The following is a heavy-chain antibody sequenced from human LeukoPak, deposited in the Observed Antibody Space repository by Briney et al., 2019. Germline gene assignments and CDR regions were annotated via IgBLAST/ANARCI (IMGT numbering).Heavy chain of an antibody. CDR3: ARDYYDSSGSQYYFDY. CDR1: GDSVSSNSAA. D-gene: IGHD3-22*01. CDR2: TYYRSKWYN. J-gene: IGHJ4*02. V-gene: IGHV6-1*01. Sequence: SQTLSLTCAISGDSVSSNSAAWNWIRQSPSRGLEWLGRTYYRSKWYNDYAVSVKSRITINPDTSKNQFSLQLNFVTPEDTAVYYCARDYYDSSGSQYYFDYWGQGTLVTVSS.